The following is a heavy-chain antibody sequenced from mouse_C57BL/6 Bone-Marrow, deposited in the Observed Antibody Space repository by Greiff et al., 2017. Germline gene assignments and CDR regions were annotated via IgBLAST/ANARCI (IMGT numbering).Heavy chain of an antibody. CDR1: GFTFSSYG. CDR3: ARQNYNTHY. V-gene: IGHV5-6*01. CDR2: ISSGGSYT. D-gene: IGHD1-3*01. J-gene: IGHJ2*01. Sequence: DVQLVESGGDLVQPGGSLKLSCAASGFTFSSYGMSWVRQTPDKRLEWVATISSGGSYTYYPDSVKGRFTISRDNAKNTLYLQMSRLKSEDTAMYYCARQNYNTHYWGQGTTLTVSS.